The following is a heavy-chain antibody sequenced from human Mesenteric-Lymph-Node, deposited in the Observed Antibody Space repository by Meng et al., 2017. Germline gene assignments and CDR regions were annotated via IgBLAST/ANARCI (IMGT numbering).Heavy chain of an antibody. Sequence: GESLKISCAASGFTVSSNYMSWVRQAPGKGLEWVSVIYSGGSTYYADSVKGRFTISRDNSKNTLYLQMNSLRAEDTAVYYCARASDVKGGYYYFAMDVRGQGTTVTVSS. J-gene: IGHJ6*02. V-gene: IGHV3-66*02. CDR3: ARASDVKGGYYYFAMDV. CDR1: GFTVSSNY. CDR2: IYSGGST. D-gene: IGHD2-21*01.